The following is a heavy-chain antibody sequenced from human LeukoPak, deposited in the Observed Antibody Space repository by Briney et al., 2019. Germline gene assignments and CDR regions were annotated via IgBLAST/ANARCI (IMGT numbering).Heavy chain of an antibody. CDR1: GFTFSSYE. J-gene: IGHJ4*02. D-gene: IGHD6-19*01. Sequence: GGSLRLSCAASGFTFSSYEMNWVRQAPGKGLEWVSYISSGSTIYDADSVKGRFTISRDNAKNSLYLQMNSLRAEDTAVYYRARESIAVAGAPFDYWGQGTLVTVSS. V-gene: IGHV3-48*03. CDR3: ARESIAVAGAPFDY. CDR2: ISSGSTI.